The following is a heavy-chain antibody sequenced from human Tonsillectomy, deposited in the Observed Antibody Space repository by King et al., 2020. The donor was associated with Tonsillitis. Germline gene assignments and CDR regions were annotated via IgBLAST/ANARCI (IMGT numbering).Heavy chain of an antibody. CDR1: GFIFRNYW. CDR2: IRHDGTQK. D-gene: IGHD3-10*01. V-gene: IGHV3-7*03. J-gene: IGHJ3*02. Sequence: VQLVESGGALVQPGGSLRLSCAASGFIFRNYWMTWVRQAPGKGLEWVANIRHDGTQKNFVDSVKGRFTISRDNAKNSLHLEMNSLRAEDTAVYYCGRDFNFCASGICYDAFDIWGQGTKVTVSS. CDR3: GRDFNFCASGICYDAFDI.